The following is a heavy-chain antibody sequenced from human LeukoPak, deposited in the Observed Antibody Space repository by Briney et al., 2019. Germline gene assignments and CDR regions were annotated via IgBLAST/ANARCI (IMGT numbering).Heavy chain of an antibody. J-gene: IGHJ4*02. CDR1: GGSISSYY. V-gene: IGHV4-59*08. D-gene: IGHD3-22*01. CDR3: ARAGDYYDSSGYYRYFDY. CDR2: IYYSGST. Sequence: SETLSLTCTVSGGSISSYYWSWIRQPPGKGLEWIGYIYYSGSTNYNPSLKSRVTISVDTSKNQFSLKLSSVTAVDTAVYYCARAGDYYDSSGYYRYFDYWGQGTLVTVSS.